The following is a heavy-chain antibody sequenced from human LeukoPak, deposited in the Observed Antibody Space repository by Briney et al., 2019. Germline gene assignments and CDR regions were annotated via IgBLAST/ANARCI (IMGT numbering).Heavy chain of an antibody. Sequence: GGSLRLSCAASGFTFSSYAMSWVRQAPGKGLEWVSAISGSGGSTYYADSVKGRFTISRDNAKNSLYLQMNSLRAEDTAVYYCARDPLNYDYVWGSYHPDYWGQGTLVTVSS. CDR1: GFTFSSYA. CDR3: ARDPLNYDYVWGSYHPDY. CDR2: ISGSGGST. V-gene: IGHV3-23*01. D-gene: IGHD3-16*02. J-gene: IGHJ4*02.